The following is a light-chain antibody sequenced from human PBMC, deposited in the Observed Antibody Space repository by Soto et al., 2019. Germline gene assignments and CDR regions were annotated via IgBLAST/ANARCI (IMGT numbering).Light chain of an antibody. V-gene: IGKV1-39*01. J-gene: IGKJ1*01. CDR3: QQSYS. CDR2: AAS. CDR1: QSISSY. Sequence: DIQMTQSPSSLSASVGDRVTITCRASQSISSYLNWYQQKPGKAPKVLIYAASGLQSGVPSRFSGSGSGTDFTLTISSLQPEDFATYYCQQSYSFGQGTKVEIK.